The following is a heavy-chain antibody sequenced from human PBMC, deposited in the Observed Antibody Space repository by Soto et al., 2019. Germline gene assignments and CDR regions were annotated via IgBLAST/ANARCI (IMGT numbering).Heavy chain of an antibody. J-gene: IGHJ5*02. CDR2: INYRWPA. CDR1: GGSINNSTSF. Sequence: ETLSLTSSVSGGSINNSTSFWGWLRQSPGKGLEWIATINYRWPAEYNPSLKSRVTISVDRSRNVLSLQMNYVRAQDTAVYYCANYFMSRPWFDTWGQGTLVTVSS. D-gene: IGHD6-6*01. CDR3: ANYFMSRPWFDT. V-gene: IGHV4-39*02.